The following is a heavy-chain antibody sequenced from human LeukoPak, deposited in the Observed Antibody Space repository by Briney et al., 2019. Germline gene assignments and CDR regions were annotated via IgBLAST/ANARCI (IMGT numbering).Heavy chain of an antibody. Sequence: SETLSLTCTVSGGSISSYYWSWLRQPPGKGLEWIGYIYYSGSTNYNPSLKSRVTISVDTSKNQCSLKLSSVTAADTAVYYCAREYYYDSSGYYLAFDIWGQGTMVTVSS. CDR1: GGSISSYY. CDR2: IYYSGST. J-gene: IGHJ3*02. CDR3: AREYYYDSSGYYLAFDI. D-gene: IGHD3-22*01. V-gene: IGHV4-59*01.